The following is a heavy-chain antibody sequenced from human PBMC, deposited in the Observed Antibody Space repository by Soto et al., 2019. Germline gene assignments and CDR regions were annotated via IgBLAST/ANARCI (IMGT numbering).Heavy chain of an antibody. J-gene: IGHJ3*02. CDR1: GFTFSTYG. CDR3: ARCSGGTCYSHAFDI. Sequence: PGGSLRLSCAASGFTFSTYGMNWVRQPPGKGLEWVSYISGSSNTMYYADSVKGRFTISRDNAKNSLYLQMNSLRAEDTAVYYCARCSGGTCYSHAFDIWGQGTMVTVSS. V-gene: IGHV3-48*01. CDR2: ISGSSNTM. D-gene: IGHD2-15*01.